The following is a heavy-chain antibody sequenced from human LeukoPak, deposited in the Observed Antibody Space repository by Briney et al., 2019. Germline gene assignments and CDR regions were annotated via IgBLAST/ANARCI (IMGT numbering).Heavy chain of an antibody. J-gene: IGHJ5*02. D-gene: IGHD1-20*01. V-gene: IGHV4-59*12. CDR1: GGSISSYY. CDR2: IYYTGST. CDR3: ARDLNNWNPNWFDP. Sequence: SETLSLTCSVSGGSISSYYWSWVRQPPGKGLEWIGYIYYTGSTEYNPSLKSRVTMSVDTSKNQFSLKLSSVTAADTAVYYCARDLNNWNPNWFDPWGQGTLVTVSS.